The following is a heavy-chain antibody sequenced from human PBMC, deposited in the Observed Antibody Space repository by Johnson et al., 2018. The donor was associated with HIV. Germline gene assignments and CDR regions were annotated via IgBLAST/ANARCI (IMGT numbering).Heavy chain of an antibody. CDR2: SGSGGST. D-gene: IGHD6-13*01. J-gene: IGHJ3*02. Sequence: VQLVESGGGLIQPGGSLRLSCAASGFTVSSNYMSWVRQAPGKGLEWVSAISGSGGSTYYADSVKGRFPISRDNSKNTLYLQMNSLRAEDTAVYYCARDGAYSSSWYSAFDIWGQGTMVTVSS. CDR1: GFTVSSNY. CDR3: ARDGAYSSSWYSAFDI. V-gene: IGHV3-66*03.